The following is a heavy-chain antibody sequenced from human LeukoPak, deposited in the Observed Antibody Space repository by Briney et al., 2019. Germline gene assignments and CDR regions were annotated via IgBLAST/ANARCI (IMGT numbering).Heavy chain of an antibody. J-gene: IGHJ4*02. D-gene: IGHD3-22*01. CDR3: AKDRNYYGSSGYYQN. Sequence: PGGSLRLSCAASGFTFSSYAMSWVRQAPGKGLEWVSAISGSGGSTYYADSVRGRFTISRDNSKNTLYLQMNSLRAEDTAVYYCAKDRNYYGSSGYYQNWGQGTLVTVSS. CDR1: GFTFSSYA. V-gene: IGHV3-23*01. CDR2: ISGSGGST.